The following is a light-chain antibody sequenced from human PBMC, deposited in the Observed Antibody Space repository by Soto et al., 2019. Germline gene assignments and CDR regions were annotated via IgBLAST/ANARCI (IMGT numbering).Light chain of an antibody. V-gene: IGLV1-40*01. CDR3: QSYDSSLSGWV. CDR1: SSNIGAGYD. J-gene: IGLJ3*02. Sequence: QSLLTQPPSVSGAPGQRVTISCTGSSSNIGAGYDVHWYQQLPGTAPKLLIYGNSNRPSGVPDRFSGSKSGTSASLAITGLQADYEADYYCQSYDSSLSGWVFGGGTKLTVL. CDR2: GNS.